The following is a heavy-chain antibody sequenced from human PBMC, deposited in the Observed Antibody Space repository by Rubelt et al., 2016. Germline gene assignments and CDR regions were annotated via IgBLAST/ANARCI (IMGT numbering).Heavy chain of an antibody. J-gene: IGHJ3*02. D-gene: IGHD3-22*01. V-gene: IGHV3-7*04. CDR2: IKQDGSEK. CDR3: ARDTKVYYYDSSGYYDDAFDI. CDR1: GFTFSSYW. Sequence: GGSLRLSCAASGFTFSSYWMSWVRQAPGKGLEWVANIKQDGSEKYYVDSVKGRFTISRDNAKNSPYLQMNSLRAEDTAVYYCARDTKVYYYDSSGYYDDAFDIWGQGTMITVSS.